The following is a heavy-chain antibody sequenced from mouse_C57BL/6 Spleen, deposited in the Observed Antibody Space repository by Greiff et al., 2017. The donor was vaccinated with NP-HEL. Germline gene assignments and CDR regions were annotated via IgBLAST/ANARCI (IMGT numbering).Heavy chain of an antibody. CDR2: INPSNGGT. Sequence: VQLQQSGTELVKPGASVKLSCKASGYTFTSYWMHWVKQRPGQGLEWIGNINPSNGGTNYNEKFKSKATLTVDKSSSTAYMQLSSLTSEDSAVYYCARSSPDSSGYCYAMDYWVQGTSVTVSS. CDR3: ARSSPDSSGYCYAMDY. CDR1: GYTFTSYW. D-gene: IGHD3-2*02. J-gene: IGHJ4*01. V-gene: IGHV1-53*01.